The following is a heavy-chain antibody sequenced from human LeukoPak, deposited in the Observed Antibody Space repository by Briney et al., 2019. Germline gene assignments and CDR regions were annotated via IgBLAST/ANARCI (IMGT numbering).Heavy chain of an antibody. V-gene: IGHV4-61*01. Sequence: SETLSLTCTVSGGSVSSCSYYWSWIRQPPGKGLEWIGYIYYSGSTNYNPSLKSRVTISVDTSKNQFSLKLSSVTAADTAVYYCARVNGSYFDYWGQGTLVTVSS. CDR2: IYYSGST. D-gene: IGHD1-26*01. CDR1: GGSVSSCSYY. CDR3: ARVNGSYFDY. J-gene: IGHJ4*02.